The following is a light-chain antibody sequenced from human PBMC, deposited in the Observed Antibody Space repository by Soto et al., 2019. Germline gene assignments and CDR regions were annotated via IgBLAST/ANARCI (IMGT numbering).Light chain of an antibody. CDR2: GAS. J-gene: IGKJ5*01. Sequence: EIVLTQSPGTLCLSPGERATLSCRASQSVSNNYLAWYQQKPGQAPRLLIYGASNRATGIPDRFSGSASGTDFTLTINRLEPEDFAVYYCQLYGNSPPFGQGTRLEIK. CDR3: QLYGNSPP. V-gene: IGKV3-20*01. CDR1: QSVSNNY.